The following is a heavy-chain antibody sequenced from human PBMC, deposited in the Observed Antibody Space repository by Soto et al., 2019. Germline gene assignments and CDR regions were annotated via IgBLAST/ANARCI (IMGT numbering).Heavy chain of an antibody. CDR1: GFTVSSNY. D-gene: IGHD3-3*01. CDR2: IYSGGST. V-gene: IGHV3-53*01. CDR3: ARRGVLRFLEWSTYYYYGMDV. J-gene: IGHJ6*02. Sequence: PGGSLRLSCAASGFTVSSNYMSWVRQAPGKGLEWVSVIYSGGSTYYADSVKGRFTISRDNSKNTLYLQMNSLRAEDTAVYYCARRGVLRFLEWSTYYYYGMDVWGQGTTVTVSS.